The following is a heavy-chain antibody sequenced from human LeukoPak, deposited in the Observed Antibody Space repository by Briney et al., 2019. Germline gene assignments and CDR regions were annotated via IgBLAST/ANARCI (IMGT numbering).Heavy chain of an antibody. Sequence: GGSLRLSCTASGFIFGDHAMSWVRQAPGKGLEWVVFIRIKAYGGTKEYAASVKGRFNISRDDPKSIAYLQMNSLKTEDTAFYYCTRGPILLWIHNGMDVWGQGTTVTVSS. CDR2: IRIKAYGGTK. D-gene: IGHD2-21*01. J-gene: IGHJ6*02. CDR1: GFIFGDHA. V-gene: IGHV3-49*04. CDR3: TRGPILLWIHNGMDV.